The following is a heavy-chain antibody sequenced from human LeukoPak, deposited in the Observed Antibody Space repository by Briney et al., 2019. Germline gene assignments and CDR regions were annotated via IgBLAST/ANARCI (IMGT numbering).Heavy chain of an antibody. CDR3: ARGRHFDWLLAAFDY. CDR1: GGTFSSYA. V-gene: IGHV1-69*01. Sequence: ASVKVSCKASGGTFSSYAISWVRQAPGQGLEWMGGIIPIFGTANYAQKFQGRVTITADESTSTAYMELSSLRSEDTAVYYCARGRHFDWLLAAFDYWGQGTLVTVSS. J-gene: IGHJ4*02. D-gene: IGHD3-9*01. CDR2: IIPIFGTA.